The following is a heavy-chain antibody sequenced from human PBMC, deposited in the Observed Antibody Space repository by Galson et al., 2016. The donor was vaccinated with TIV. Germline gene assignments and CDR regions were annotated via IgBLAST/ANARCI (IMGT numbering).Heavy chain of an antibody. V-gene: IGHV3-30*04. CDR3: ASPRHGGFLRFAMDV. CDR2: ISYDSVHT. CDR1: TLHFSSFA. Sequence: SLRLSCAASTLHFSSFAMHWVRQAPGRGLEWVAVISYDSVHTYYADSVKGRFTISRDNSKNTLYLQMNSLRAEDTAVYYCASPRHGGFLRFAMDVWGRGTTVTVS. D-gene: IGHD3-3*01. J-gene: IGHJ6*02.